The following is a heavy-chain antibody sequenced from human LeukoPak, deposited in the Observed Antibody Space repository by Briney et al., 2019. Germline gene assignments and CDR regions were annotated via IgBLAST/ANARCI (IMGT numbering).Heavy chain of an antibody. Sequence: SETLSLTCAVYGGSFSGYYWSWIRQPPGKGLEWIGEINHSGSTSYNPSLKSRVTISVDTSKNQFSLKLSSVTAADTAVYYCARAQYYDFWSGYYIFDYWGQGTLVTVSS. J-gene: IGHJ4*02. CDR2: INHSGST. D-gene: IGHD3-3*01. V-gene: IGHV4-34*01. CDR1: GGSFSGYY. CDR3: ARAQYYDFWSGYYIFDY.